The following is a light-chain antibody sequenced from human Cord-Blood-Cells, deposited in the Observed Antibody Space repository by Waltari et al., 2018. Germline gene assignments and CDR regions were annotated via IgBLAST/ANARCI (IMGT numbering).Light chain of an antibody. CDR3: QQYYSTSYT. CDR1: QSVLYTSNNKNY. CDR2: WAS. Sequence: DIVMTQSSDSLPVSLGERATINCKSSQSVLYTSNNKNYLAWYQQKPGQPPKLLIYWASTRESGVPDRFSGSGSGTDFTLTISSLQAEDVAVYYCQQYYSTSYTFGQGTKLEIK. V-gene: IGKV4-1*01. J-gene: IGKJ2*01.